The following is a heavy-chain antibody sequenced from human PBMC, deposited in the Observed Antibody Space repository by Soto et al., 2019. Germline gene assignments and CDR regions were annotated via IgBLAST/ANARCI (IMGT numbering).Heavy chain of an antibody. V-gene: IGHV3-7*01. CDR1: GFTFSTYW. D-gene: IGHD1-1*01. CDR2: IKQDGSET. CDR3: ARDSGTSDY. J-gene: IGHJ4*02. Sequence: HPGGSLRLSCAASGFTFSTYWMSWVRQAPGKGLEWVANIKQDGSETYYVDSVKGRFTISRDNAKNSLYLQMNSLRAEDTAVYYRARDSGTSDYWGQGTLVTVSS.